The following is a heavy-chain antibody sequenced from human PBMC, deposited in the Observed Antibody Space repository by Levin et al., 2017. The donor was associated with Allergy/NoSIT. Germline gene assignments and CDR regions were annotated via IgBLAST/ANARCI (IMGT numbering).Heavy chain of an antibody. J-gene: IGHJ4*02. CDR2: IRDKANSYST. D-gene: IGHD3-16*01. Sequence: LSLTCAASWFMFGGSIVDWVRQASGKGLEWVGRIRDKANSYSTAYTASVRGRFTISRDDSENTVYLQMNNLETEDTAVYYCSSRGHDYSPADYWGQGILVTVSS. V-gene: IGHV3-73*01. CDR3: SSRGHDYSPADY. CDR1: WFMFGGSI.